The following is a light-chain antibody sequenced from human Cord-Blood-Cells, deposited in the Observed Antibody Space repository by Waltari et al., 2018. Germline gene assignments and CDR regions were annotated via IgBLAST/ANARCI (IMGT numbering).Light chain of an antibody. V-gene: IGKV1-39*01. CDR1: QSISSY. J-gene: IGKJ2*01. CDR3: QQSYSTPYT. Sequence: DIQMTQSPSSLSASVGDRVTITCRASQSISSYLNWYQQKPGKAPKLLSYAESSLQGGVPSRFSGSGSGTDFTLTISSLQPEDFATYYCQQSYSTPYTFGQGTKLEIK. CDR2: AES.